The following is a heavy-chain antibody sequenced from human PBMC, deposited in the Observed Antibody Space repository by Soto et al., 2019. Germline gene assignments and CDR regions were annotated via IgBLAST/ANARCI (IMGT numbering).Heavy chain of an antibody. J-gene: IGHJ4*02. CDR3: ARAYGSNSIDH. Sequence: GGSLRLSCAASGFTFNSYTMHWVRQSPGKGLEWVSSISTFGNYLYYTASVKGRFTISRGNANNSLYLQMNSLRAEDTAMYYCARAYGSNSIDHWGQGTLVTVTS. V-gene: IGHV3-21*01. D-gene: IGHD3-22*01. CDR2: ISTFGNYL. CDR1: GFTFNSYT.